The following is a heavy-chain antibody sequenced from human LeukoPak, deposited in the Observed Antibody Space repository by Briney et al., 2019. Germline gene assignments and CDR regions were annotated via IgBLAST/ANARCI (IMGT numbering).Heavy chain of an antibody. Sequence: PGESLKISCKGSGYNFPTYWIIWVRQMPGKGLEWMGRIDPSDSYSIYSPSFQGHVTISAGKSISTAYLQWSQLKASDTAIYYWARHSSVISALVAVNWFDSWGQGTQVIVSS. V-gene: IGHV5-10-1*01. CDR1: GYNFPTYW. D-gene: IGHD6-13*01. CDR2: IDPSDSYS. CDR3: ARHSSVISALVAVNWFDS. J-gene: IGHJ5*01.